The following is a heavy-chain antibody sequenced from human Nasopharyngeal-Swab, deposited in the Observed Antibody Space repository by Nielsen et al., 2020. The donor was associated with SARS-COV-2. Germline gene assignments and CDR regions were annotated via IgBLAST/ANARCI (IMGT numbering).Heavy chain of an antibody. CDR2: ISPNSGDP. V-gene: IGHV1-2*02. J-gene: IGHJ4*02. D-gene: IGHD1-1*01. CDR3: AKNSDNYYFDF. CDR1: GYTFIDHY. Sequence: ASVKVSCKASGYTFIDHYMHWVRQAPGQALEWMGWISPNSGDPTYARKFKGRVTLTRDTSTSTAFMELSSLAADDTAVYYCAKNSDNYYFDFWGQGTLVTVSS.